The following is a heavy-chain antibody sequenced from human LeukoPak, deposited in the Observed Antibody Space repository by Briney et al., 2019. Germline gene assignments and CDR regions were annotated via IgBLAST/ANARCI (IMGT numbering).Heavy chain of an antibody. V-gene: IGHV4-34*09. CDR2: VSHGGTS. J-gene: IGHJ4*02. CDR3: ARDRASGMDY. CDR1: GGPFRGFF. Sequence: PSETLSLTCAVSGGPFRGFFWSWIRQAPGKGLEWIAEVSHGGTSNYNPSLKSRLAISIDTSRDQFSLELSSVSAADTATYYCARDRASGMDYWGQGILVTVSS. D-gene: IGHD3-10*01.